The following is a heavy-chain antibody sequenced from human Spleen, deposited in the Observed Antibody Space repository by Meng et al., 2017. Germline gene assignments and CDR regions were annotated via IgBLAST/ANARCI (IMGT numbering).Heavy chain of an antibody. CDR1: GGSMSSGNYY. D-gene: IGHD2-21*01. J-gene: IGHJ4*02. V-gene: IGHV4-30-4*01. CDR2: IHHSGSA. Sequence: QVQLQESGPGVGGPSQTLSLTPTFSGGSMSSGNYYCSWIRQPPGKGLEWIGDIHHSGSAYYNPSLKSRFSISVDTSKNQFSLNLNSMTAADTAVYYCASFDHIPRRNYFDYWGQGTLVTVSS. CDR3: ASFDHIPRRNYFDY.